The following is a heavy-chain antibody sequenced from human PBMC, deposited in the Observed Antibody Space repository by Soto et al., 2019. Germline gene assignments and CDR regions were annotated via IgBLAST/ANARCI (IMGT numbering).Heavy chain of an antibody. CDR2: ISSSSSYI. Sequence: GGSLRLSCAASGFTFSSYAMSWVRQAPGKGLEWVSSISSSSSYIYYADSVKGRFTISRDNAKNSLYLQMNSLRAEDTAVYYCARGYSSSCNGNCEYFQHWGQGTLVTVSS. CDR3: ARGYSSSCNGNCEYFQH. V-gene: IGHV3-21*01. J-gene: IGHJ1*01. CDR1: GFTFSSYA. D-gene: IGHD6-13*01.